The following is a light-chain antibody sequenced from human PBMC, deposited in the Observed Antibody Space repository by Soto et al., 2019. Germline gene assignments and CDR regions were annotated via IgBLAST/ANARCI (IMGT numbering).Light chain of an antibody. V-gene: IGKV3-11*01. CDR1: QYINTR. Sequence: IVFTQSPATLSSFPVDRVTLSCSASQYINTRLALYQHRPGQAPRLLIYQTSIRASGIPARFSASGSGTDFTLTISDVQPEDFALYYCHQRQSWPRTFGQGTKVDIK. J-gene: IGKJ1*01. CDR3: HQRQSWPRT. CDR2: QTS.